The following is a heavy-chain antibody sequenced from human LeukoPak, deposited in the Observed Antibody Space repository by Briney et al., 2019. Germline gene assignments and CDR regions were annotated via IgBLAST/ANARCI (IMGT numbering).Heavy chain of an antibody. CDR1: GFTFSIYA. Sequence: PGGSLRLSCAASGFTFSIYAMNWVRQAPGKGLEWVAVISYDGSNKYYADSVKGRFTISRDNSKNTLYLQMNSLRAEDTAVYYCARVHSGYDWAWGYFDYWGQGTLVTVSS. J-gene: IGHJ4*02. V-gene: IGHV3-30-3*01. CDR3: ARVHSGYDWAWGYFDY. D-gene: IGHD5-12*01. CDR2: ISYDGSNK.